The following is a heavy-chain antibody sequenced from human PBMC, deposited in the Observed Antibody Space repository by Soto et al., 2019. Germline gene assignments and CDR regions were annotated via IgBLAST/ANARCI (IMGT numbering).Heavy chain of an antibody. Sequence: EVQLLESGGGLVQPGGSLRLSYAASGFTFSNYVMNWVRQAPGKGLEWVSGISGSGGNTYYADSVKGRFTISRDNSKNTLDLQMNSLRAEDTAVYYCANELGYFGSGTYSTFDYWGQGTLVTVSA. J-gene: IGHJ4*02. V-gene: IGHV3-23*01. CDR3: ANELGYFGSGTYSTFDY. CDR2: ISGSGGNT. D-gene: IGHD3-10*01. CDR1: GFTFSNYV.